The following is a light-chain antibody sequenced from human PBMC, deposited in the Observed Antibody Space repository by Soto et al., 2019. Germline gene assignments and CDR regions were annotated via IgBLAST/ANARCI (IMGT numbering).Light chain of an antibody. V-gene: IGKV3-20*01. CDR1: QTVSSNY. CDR3: QQYGDSPKT. Sequence: EIVLTQSPGTLSLSPGERATLSCRASQTVSSNYLAWYQQKPGQAPRLLVYGPSTRATGIPDRFSGSGSGTDFTLTISGLEFGDSAVYYCQQYGDSPKTFGQGTKVEIK. J-gene: IGKJ1*01. CDR2: GPS.